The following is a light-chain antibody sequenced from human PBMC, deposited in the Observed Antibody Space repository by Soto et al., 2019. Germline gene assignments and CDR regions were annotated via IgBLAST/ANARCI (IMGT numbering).Light chain of an antibody. CDR3: CSFARGSTLV. CDR1: SSDVGSNNL. J-gene: IGLJ3*02. Sequence: QSVLTQPASVSGSPGQSITISCTGTSSDVGSNNLVSWYQQHPGNAPKLMINEGSKRPSGVSNRFFGSKAGNTASLTISGLQAEDEADYYCCSFARGSTLVFGRGTKLTVL. CDR2: EGS. V-gene: IGLV2-23*01.